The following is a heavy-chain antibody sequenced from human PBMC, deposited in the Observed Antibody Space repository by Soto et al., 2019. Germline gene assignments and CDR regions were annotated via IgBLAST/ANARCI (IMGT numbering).Heavy chain of an antibody. V-gene: IGHV3-30*04. D-gene: IGHD6-19*01. Sequence: QVQLVESGGGVVQPGRSLRISCTASGFTFTDYSLHWVRQAPGNGLEWVALISSDGRKKYYADSVKGRFTISRDTSKNTLDLQMNSLRSEDTAVYYCTRVPGWYGKGIFDSWGQGTLVTVSS. CDR3: TRVPGWYGKGIFDS. CDR2: ISSDGRKK. J-gene: IGHJ4*02. CDR1: GFTFTDYS.